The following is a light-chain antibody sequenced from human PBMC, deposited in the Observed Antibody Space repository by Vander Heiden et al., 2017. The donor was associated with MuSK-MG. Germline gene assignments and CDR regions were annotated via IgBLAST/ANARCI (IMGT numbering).Light chain of an antibody. CDR1: SSNIGSNS. CDR2: VNN. CDR3: ATWDDSLNGHVL. J-gene: IGLJ2*01. Sequence: QSVLTQPPSASGTPGQRVTTSCSGSSSNIGSNSVNWYQQLPGTAPKLLIYVNNQRTSGVPDRFSGSKSGTSASLAISGLQSEDEAEYYCATWDDSLNGHVLFGGGTKLTVL. V-gene: IGLV1-44*01.